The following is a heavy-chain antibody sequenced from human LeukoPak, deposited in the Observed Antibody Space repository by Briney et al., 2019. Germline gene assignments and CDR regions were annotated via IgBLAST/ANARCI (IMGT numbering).Heavy chain of an antibody. V-gene: IGHV3-23*01. Sequence: GGSLRLSCAASGFTFSSYAMSWVRQAPGKGLEWVSAISGSGGSTYYADSAKGRFTISRDNSKNTLYLQMNSLRAEDMAVYYCAKAGNYVAYYFDYWGQGTLVTVSS. CDR3: AKAGNYVAYYFDY. CDR1: GFTFSSYA. J-gene: IGHJ4*02. CDR2: ISGSGGST. D-gene: IGHD4-11*01.